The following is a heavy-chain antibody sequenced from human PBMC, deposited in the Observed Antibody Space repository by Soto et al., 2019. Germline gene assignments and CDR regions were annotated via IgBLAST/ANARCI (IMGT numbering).Heavy chain of an antibody. D-gene: IGHD3-10*01. CDR2: INSDGSST. CDR3: AKIAMVRGVITPKNFDY. J-gene: IGHJ4*02. CDR1: GFTFSSYW. Sequence: PGGSLRLSCAASGFTFSSYWMHWVRQAPGKGLVWVSRINSDGSSTSYADSVKGRFTISRDNAKNTLYLQMSSLRAEDTAIYYCAKIAMVRGVITPKNFDYRGQGTLVTVSS. V-gene: IGHV3-74*01.